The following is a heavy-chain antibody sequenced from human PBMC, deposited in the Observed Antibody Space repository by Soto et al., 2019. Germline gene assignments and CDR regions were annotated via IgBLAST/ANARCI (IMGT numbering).Heavy chain of an antibody. V-gene: IGHV5-51*01. CDR2: IYPGDSDT. D-gene: IGHD3-10*01. J-gene: IGHJ4*02. CDR1: GYSFTSYW. Sequence: GESLKISCKGSGYSFTSYWIGWVRQMPGKGLEWMGIIYPGDSDTRYNPSFQGQVTISADKSISTAYLQWSSLKASDTAVYYCARHWITMVRGVCHFDYWGQGTLVTVSS. CDR3: ARHWITMVRGVCHFDY.